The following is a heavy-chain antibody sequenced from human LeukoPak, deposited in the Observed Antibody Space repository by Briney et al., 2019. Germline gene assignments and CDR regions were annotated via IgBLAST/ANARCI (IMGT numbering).Heavy chain of an antibody. CDR3: ARDSSAAGIPYRDY. J-gene: IGHJ4*02. Sequence: EASVKVSCRASGYIFNSYGITWVRQAPGQGLEWMGWISAYNGNTNYAQKLQGRVTMTTDTSTSTAYMELRSLRSDDTAVYYCARDSSAAGIPYRDYWGQGTLVTVSS. V-gene: IGHV1-18*01. D-gene: IGHD6-13*01. CDR2: ISAYNGNT. CDR1: GYIFNSYG.